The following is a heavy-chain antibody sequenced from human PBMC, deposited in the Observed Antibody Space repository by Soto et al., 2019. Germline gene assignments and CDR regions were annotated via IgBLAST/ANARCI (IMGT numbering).Heavy chain of an antibody. V-gene: IGHV3-30*18. CDR2: ISYDGGNE. J-gene: IGHJ4*02. D-gene: IGHD1-26*01. Sequence: PLGSLRLSCAGSGFTFSSYGIHWVRQAPGKGLEWVALISYDGGNEKYTESVKDRFTISRDDSHNVAYLQMSSLRTEDTAMYYCAKDRYSGTYPTDFDYWGQGSLVTVSS. CDR3: AKDRYSGTYPTDFDY. CDR1: GFTFSSYG.